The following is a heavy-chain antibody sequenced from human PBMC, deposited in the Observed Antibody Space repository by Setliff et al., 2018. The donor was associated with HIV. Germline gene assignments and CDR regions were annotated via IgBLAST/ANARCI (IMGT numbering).Heavy chain of an antibody. V-gene: IGHV4-59*11. Sequence: SAALSLTCTVSGASITSHYWSWIRQSPGRELEWIGYIYSTGSTNYNPSLQSRVSISMDASKNKFSLKVTSVTSADTAVYYCAKGAGFYGDYTFDYWGQGNLVTVSS. CDR1: GASITSHY. CDR3: AKGAGFYGDYTFDY. J-gene: IGHJ4*02. D-gene: IGHD4-17*01. CDR2: IYSTGST.